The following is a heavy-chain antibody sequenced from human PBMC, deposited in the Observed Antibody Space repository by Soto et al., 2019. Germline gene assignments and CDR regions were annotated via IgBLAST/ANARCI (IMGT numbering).Heavy chain of an antibody. V-gene: IGHV3-53*01. CDR1: GFTVSRDY. J-gene: IGHJ5*02. D-gene: IGHD4-17*01. Sequence: GGSLRLSCAASGFTVSRDYMSWVRQAPGKGLEWVSVIYTGGSTYYADSVKGRFTFSRDNSKNTLYLQMNSLRAEDTAVYYCARAYGGNPALFDPWGQGTFVLGSS. CDR2: IYTGGST. CDR3: ARAYGGNPALFDP.